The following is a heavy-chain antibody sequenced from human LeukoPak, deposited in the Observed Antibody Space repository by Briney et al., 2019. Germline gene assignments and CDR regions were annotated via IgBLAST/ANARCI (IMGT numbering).Heavy chain of an antibody. CDR3: ASTYYDFWSGYYAYFDY. CDR1: GGSISISSYY. CDR2: IYYSGST. V-gene: IGHV4-39*01. J-gene: IGHJ4*02. D-gene: IGHD3-3*01. Sequence: SETLSLTCTVSGGSISISSYYWGWIRQPPGKGLEWIGSIYYSGSTYYNPSLKSRVTISVDTSKNQFSLKLSSVTAADTAVYYCASTYYDFWSGYYAYFDYWGQGTLVTVSS.